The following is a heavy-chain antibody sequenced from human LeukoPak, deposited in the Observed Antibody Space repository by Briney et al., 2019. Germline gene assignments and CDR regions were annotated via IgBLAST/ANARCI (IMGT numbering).Heavy chain of an antibody. CDR3: TAGTGRSDFDY. V-gene: IGHV3-15*01. CDR1: GFTFSNAW. J-gene: IGHJ4*02. Sequence: GGSLRLSCAASGFTFSNAWMSWVREAPGRGLEWVGRIKRKGDGGTIDYAAPVKGRLSISRDDSKNTLYLQMNSLKSEDTAVYYCTAGTGRSDFDYWGQGTLVTVSS. D-gene: IGHD3/OR15-3a*01. CDR2: IKRKGDGGTI.